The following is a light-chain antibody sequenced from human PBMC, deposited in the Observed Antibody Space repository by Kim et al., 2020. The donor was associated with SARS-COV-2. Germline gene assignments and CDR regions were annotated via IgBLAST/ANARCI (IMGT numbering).Light chain of an antibody. CDR2: GTS. CDR3: QQYNNWPPWT. Sequence: EVVMTQSPATLSVSPGEGATLSCRANQSVTYNLAWYQQKPGQGPRLLIYGTSTRATGVPARFSGSGSGTEFTLTISSLQSEDFAVYYCQQYNNWPPWTFGQGTKVDIK. CDR1: QSVTYN. V-gene: IGKV3-15*01. J-gene: IGKJ1*01.